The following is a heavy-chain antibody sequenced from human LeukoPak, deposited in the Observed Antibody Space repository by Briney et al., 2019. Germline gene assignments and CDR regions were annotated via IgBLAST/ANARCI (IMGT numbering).Heavy chain of an antibody. J-gene: IGHJ3*02. CDR3: ASYEDYYDSSGYRLGGAFDI. V-gene: IGHV4-34*01. CDR1: GGSFSAYY. Sequence: SETLSLTCAVYGGSFSAYYWSWIRQPPGKGLEWIGEINHSGGTNYNPSLKSRVTMSVDTSNNQFSLKLSSVTAADTAVYYCASYEDYYDSSGYRLGGAFDIWGQGTMVTVSS. CDR2: INHSGGT. D-gene: IGHD3-22*01.